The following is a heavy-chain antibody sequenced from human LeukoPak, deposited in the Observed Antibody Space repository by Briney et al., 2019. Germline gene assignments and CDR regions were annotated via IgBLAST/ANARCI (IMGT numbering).Heavy chain of an antibody. D-gene: IGHD5-18*01. CDR1: GYTLTELS. Sequence: ASVKVSCKVSGYTLTELSMHWVRQAPGKGLEWMGGFDPEDGETIYAQKFQGRVTITTDESTSTAYMELSSLRSEDTAVYYCARGRDTAMVESPGFDYWGQGTLVTVSS. V-gene: IGHV1-24*01. CDR2: FDPEDGET. J-gene: IGHJ4*02. CDR3: ARGRDTAMVESPGFDY.